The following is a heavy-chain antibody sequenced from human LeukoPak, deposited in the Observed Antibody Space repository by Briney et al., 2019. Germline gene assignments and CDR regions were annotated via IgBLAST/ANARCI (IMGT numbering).Heavy chain of an antibody. V-gene: IGHV5-51*01. Sequence: GASLNISCKGSGYSFTNYWIAWVRQMPGKGLEWMGIIYPDDADTRYSPSFQGQVTISADKSISTAYLQWSSLKASDTAMYYCARIWLRAFDMWGQGTMVTVSS. CDR2: IYPDDADT. CDR1: GYSFTNYW. D-gene: IGHD3-16*01. J-gene: IGHJ3*02. CDR3: ARIWLRAFDM.